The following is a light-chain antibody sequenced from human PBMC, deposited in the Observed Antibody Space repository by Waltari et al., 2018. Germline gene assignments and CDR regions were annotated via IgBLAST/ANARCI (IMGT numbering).Light chain of an antibody. V-gene: IGKV1-39*01. CDR1: QTISNY. CDR3: QQSYSTQT. CDR2: SAS. J-gene: IGKJ1*01. Sequence: DIQMTQSTSSLSASVGDRVTITCRASQTISNYLNWYQQKPGKAPKLLIYSASTLQSGVPSRFSGSRYGTDFTRTISSLQPEDFATYYCQQSYSTQTFCQGTKVEVK.